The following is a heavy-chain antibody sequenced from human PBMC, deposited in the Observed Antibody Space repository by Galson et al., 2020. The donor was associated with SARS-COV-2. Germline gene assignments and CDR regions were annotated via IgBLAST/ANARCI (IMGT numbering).Heavy chain of an antibody. CDR3: ARDQGAREYNYYYYGMDV. V-gene: IGHV3-48*04. CDR2: ISGSSGTK. J-gene: IGHJ6*02. CDR1: GFTFSTYS. D-gene: IGHD5-18*01. Sequence: GESLKISCAASGFTFSTYSMNWVRQAPGQGLEWLSYISGSSGTKNYADSVKGRFTISRDNAKNSLFLQMSSRRADDTAVYYCARDQGAREYNYYYYGMDVWGQGTTVTVSS.